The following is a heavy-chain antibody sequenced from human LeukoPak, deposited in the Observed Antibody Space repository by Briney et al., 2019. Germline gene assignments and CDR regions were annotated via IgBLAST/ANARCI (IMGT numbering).Heavy chain of an antibody. J-gene: IGHJ4*02. CDR3: AKDSGIAVAGRGTIDY. CDR2: IRYDGSNK. Sequence: PGGSLRLSCAASGFTFSSYGMHWVRQAPGKGLEWVAFIRYDGSNKYYADSVKGRFTISRDNSKNTLYLQMNSLRAEDTAVYYCAKDSGIAVAGRGTIDYWGQGTLVTVSS. CDR1: GFTFSSYG. V-gene: IGHV3-30*02. D-gene: IGHD6-19*01.